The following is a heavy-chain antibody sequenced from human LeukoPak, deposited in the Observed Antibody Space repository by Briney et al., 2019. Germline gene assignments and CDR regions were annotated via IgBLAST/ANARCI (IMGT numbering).Heavy chain of an antibody. CDR3: AKGTTTDDVAFDF. CDR2: ISGSGGST. D-gene: IGHD4-17*01. V-gene: IGHV3-23*01. CDR1: GFTFSSYA. J-gene: IGHJ3*01. Sequence: PGGSLRLSCAVSGFTFSSYAMSWVRQAPGEGLEWVSAISGSGGSTYYADSVMGRFTISRDNYKNTVYMQMNSLRAEDTALYYCAKGTTTDDVAFDFWGQGTMVTVSS.